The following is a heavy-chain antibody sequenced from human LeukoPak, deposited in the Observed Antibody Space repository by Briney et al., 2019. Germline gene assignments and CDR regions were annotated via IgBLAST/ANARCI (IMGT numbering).Heavy chain of an antibody. V-gene: IGHV4-34*01. CDR3: ARLGLNLGNPDH. CDR2: INHSGST. Sequence: SETLSPTCAVSGGSLSGYCWTWIRQPPGKGLEWIGEINHSGSTNYNPSLKSRVTISVDTSKKQFFLKLNSVTAADTAVYYCARLGLNLGNPDHWGQGTLVTVSS. J-gene: IGHJ4*02. D-gene: IGHD1-14*01. CDR1: GGSLSGYC.